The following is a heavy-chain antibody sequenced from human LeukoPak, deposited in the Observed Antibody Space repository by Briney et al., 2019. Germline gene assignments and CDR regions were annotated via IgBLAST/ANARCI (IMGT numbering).Heavy chain of an antibody. CDR2: IYSGGST. Sequence: GGSLRLSCAASGFTVSSNYMSWVRQAPGKGLEWVSVIYSGGSTYYADSVKGRFTISGDNSKNTLYLQMNSLRAEDTAVYYCARSHFTMVRGVIIGGDYFDYWGQGTLVTVSS. V-gene: IGHV3-66*01. CDR1: GFTVSSNY. J-gene: IGHJ4*02. CDR3: ARSHFTMVRGVIIGGDYFDY. D-gene: IGHD3-10*01.